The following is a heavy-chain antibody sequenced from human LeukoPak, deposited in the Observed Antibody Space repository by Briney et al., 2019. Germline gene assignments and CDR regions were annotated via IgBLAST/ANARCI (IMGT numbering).Heavy chain of an antibody. CDR2: IRGNGAVT. Sequence: PGGSLRLSCTVCGFTFNSYAMSWVRQAPGKGVEWVSFIRGNGAVTDHEDTFTGRFTVSRDNSTSTLYLQMNSLRAEDTAVFYCARTIAQYTNSWLYYYYGMDVWGQGTTVTVSS. J-gene: IGHJ6*02. D-gene: IGHD6-13*01. V-gene: IGHV3-23*01. CDR3: ARTIAQYTNSWLYYYYGMDV. CDR1: GFTFNSYA.